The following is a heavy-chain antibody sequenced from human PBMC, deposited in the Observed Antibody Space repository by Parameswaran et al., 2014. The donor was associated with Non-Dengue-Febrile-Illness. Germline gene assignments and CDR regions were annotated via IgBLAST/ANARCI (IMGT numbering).Heavy chain of an antibody. J-gene: IGHJ6*03. V-gene: IGHV3-23*01. D-gene: IGHD2-8*02. CDR2: ISGSGGST. Sequence: VRQAPGKGLEWVSAISGSGGSTYYADSVKGRFTISRDNSKNTLYLQMNSLRAEDTAVYYCAKASPPLHAVVVYATPSAYYYYMDVWGKGTTVTVSS. CDR3: AKASPPLHAVVVYATPSAYYYYMDV.